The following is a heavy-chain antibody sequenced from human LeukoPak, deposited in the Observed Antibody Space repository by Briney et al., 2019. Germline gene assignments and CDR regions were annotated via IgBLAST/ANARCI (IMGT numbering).Heavy chain of an antibody. CDR3: AKDMWGSGSYPLHN. CDR2: ISHDGKIK. D-gene: IGHD3-16*01. CDR1: GFSFSTYG. V-gene: IGHV3-30*04. Sequence: GGSLRLSCAASGFSFSTYGMHWVRQAPGKGLEWVALISHDGKIKCDADSVKGRFTISRDNSKNTLYLQMNSLRAEDTAIYYCAKDMWGSGSYPLHNWGQGTLVTVSS. J-gene: IGHJ4*02.